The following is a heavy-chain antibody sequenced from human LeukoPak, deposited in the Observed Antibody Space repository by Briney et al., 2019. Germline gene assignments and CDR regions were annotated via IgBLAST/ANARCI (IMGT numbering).Heavy chain of an antibody. V-gene: IGHV1-8*01. J-gene: IGHJ3*02. Sequence: ASVKVSCKAPGYTFTNFDINWVRQATGQGLEWMGWMNPKTGNTGSAQNLQGRVTITGNTSISTAYMELSSLRSEDTAVYYCVRIDYSNAFDIWGQGTMVTVSS. CDR3: VRIDYSNAFDI. D-gene: IGHD4-11*01. CDR2: MNPKTGNT. CDR1: GYTFTNFD.